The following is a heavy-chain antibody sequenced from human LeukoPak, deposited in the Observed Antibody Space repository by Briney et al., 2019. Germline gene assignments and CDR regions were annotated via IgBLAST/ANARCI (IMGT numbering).Heavy chain of an antibody. Sequence: SETLSLTCTVSGYSISSGYYWGWIRQPPGKGLEWIGSIYHSGSTYYNPSLKSRVTISVDTSKNQFSLKLSSVTAADTAVYYCASVPGATYYYDSSGYINAFDIWGQGTMVTVSS. V-gene: IGHV4-38-2*02. CDR3: ASVPGATYYYDSSGYINAFDI. CDR2: IYHSGST. J-gene: IGHJ3*02. D-gene: IGHD3-22*01. CDR1: GYSISSGYY.